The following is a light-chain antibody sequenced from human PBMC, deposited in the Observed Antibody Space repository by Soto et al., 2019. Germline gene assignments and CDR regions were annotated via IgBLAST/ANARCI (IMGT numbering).Light chain of an antibody. J-gene: IGKJ2*01. Sequence: EIVMTQSPATLSVSPGERVTLSCRASQRVSRNFAWYRQKPGQAPTLLIYGTYTRATGIPARFSGSGSGTEFTLTIRTLQAEDFATYYCQKYNNWPYTFGQGTKLEMK. V-gene: IGKV3-15*01. CDR3: QKYNNWPYT. CDR1: QRVSRN. CDR2: GTY.